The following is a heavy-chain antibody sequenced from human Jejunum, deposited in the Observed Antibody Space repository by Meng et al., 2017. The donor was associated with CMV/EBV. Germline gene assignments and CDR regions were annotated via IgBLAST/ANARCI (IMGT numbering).Heavy chain of an antibody. D-gene: IGHD3-3*01. V-gene: IGHV1-2*02. J-gene: IGHJ4*02. CDR2: INPNTGGR. CDR3: ASVWGGYFRF. Sequence: SCKTSGYTLADYYIHWVRQAPGQGLEWMGWINPNTGGRVSAQKFQGRVTMTWDTSISTAYMELSSLRSDDTAVYYCASVWGGYFRFWGQGTLVTVSS. CDR1: GYTLADYY.